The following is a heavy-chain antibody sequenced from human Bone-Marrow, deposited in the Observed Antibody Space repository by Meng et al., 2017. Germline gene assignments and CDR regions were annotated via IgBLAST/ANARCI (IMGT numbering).Heavy chain of an antibody. V-gene: IGHV3-23*01. CDR3: AMARYYDSSGYYYQYKFDY. J-gene: IGHJ4*02. Sequence: GESLKISCAASGFTFSSYAMSWVRQAPGKGLEWVSAISGSGGSTYYADPVKCRFNISRDNSKNTLYLQMNSLRAEDTAVYYCAMARYYDSSGYYYQYKFDYWGQGTLVTVSS. CDR1: GFTFSSYA. D-gene: IGHD3-22*01. CDR2: ISGSGGST.